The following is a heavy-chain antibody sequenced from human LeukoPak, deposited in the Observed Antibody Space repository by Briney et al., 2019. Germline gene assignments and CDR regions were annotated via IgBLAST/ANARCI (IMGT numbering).Heavy chain of an antibody. Sequence: SETLSLTCTVSAGSVSSGSYYWSWIRQPPGKGLEWIGYIYYSGSTNYNPSLKSRVTISVDTSKNQFSLKLSSVTAADTAVYYCAREKLGYCSGGSCYLFDYWGQGTLVTVSS. J-gene: IGHJ4*02. CDR1: AGSVSSGSYY. V-gene: IGHV4-61*01. CDR3: AREKLGYCSGGSCYLFDY. D-gene: IGHD2-15*01. CDR2: IYYSGST.